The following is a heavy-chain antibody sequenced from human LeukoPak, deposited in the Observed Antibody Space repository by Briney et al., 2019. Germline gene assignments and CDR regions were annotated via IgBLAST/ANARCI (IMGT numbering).Heavy chain of an antibody. V-gene: IGHV4-34*01. CDR3: ARTIPDSPRRYNWFDP. J-gene: IGHJ5*02. D-gene: IGHD3-22*01. CDR1: GGSFSGYY. Sequence: SETLSLTCAVYGGSFSGYYWSWIRQPPGKGLEWIGEINHSGSTNYNPSLKSRVTISVDTSKNQFSLKLSSVTAADTAVYYCARTIPDSPRRYNWFDPWGQGTLVTVSS. CDR2: INHSGST.